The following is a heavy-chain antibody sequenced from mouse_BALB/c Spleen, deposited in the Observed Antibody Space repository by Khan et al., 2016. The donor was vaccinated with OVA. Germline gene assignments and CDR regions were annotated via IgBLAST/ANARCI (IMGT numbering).Heavy chain of an antibody. CDR3: ASTSAYYRYGYGMDY. CDR1: GFNIKDTY. J-gene: IGHJ4*01. D-gene: IGHD2-14*01. V-gene: IGHV14-3*02. Sequence: EVQLQESGAELVKPGASVKLSCTASGFNIKDTYIHWVKQRPEQGLEWIGKTDPANDNTQHDPKFQGKATITAVTSSNTAFLQLSSLTSEDTAVYYCASTSAYYRYGYGMDYWGQGTSVTVSS. CDR2: TDPANDNT.